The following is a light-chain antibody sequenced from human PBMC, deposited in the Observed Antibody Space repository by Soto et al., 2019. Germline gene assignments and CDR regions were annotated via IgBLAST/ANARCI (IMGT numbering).Light chain of an antibody. V-gene: IGKV4-1*01. J-gene: IGKJ3*01. Sequence: DIVMTQSPDSLAVSLGERATINCKSSQSLLYSSNNKNFLAWYQQKPGQPPKLLIYWASTREYGVPARFSGSGSGTDFTLTISSLQAEDVAVYYCQQYYNTEFAFGPGTRVDI. CDR3: QQYYNTEFA. CDR2: WAS. CDR1: QSLLYSSNNKNF.